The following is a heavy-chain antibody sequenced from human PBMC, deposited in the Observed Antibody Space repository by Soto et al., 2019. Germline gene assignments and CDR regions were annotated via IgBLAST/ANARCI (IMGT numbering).Heavy chain of an antibody. V-gene: IGHV4-30-4*02. CDR1: GGSISSGDYY. D-gene: IGHD3-22*01. CDR3: ARDHYYDSSGYYYYYGMDV. CDR2: IYYSGST. J-gene: IGHJ6*02. Sequence: SDTLSLTCTVSGGSISSGDYYWSWIRQPPGKGLEWIGYIYYSGSTYYNPSLKSRVTISVDTSKNQFSLKLSSVTAADTAVYYCARDHYYDSSGYYYYYGMDVWGQGTTVTVSS.